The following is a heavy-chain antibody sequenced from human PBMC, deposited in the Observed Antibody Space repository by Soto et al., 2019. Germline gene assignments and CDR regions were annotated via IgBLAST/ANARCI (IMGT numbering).Heavy chain of an antibody. CDR2: ISAYNGNT. CDR3: AREFAVAGNAFDY. V-gene: IGHV1-18*01. CDR1: GYTFTSYR. D-gene: IGHD6-19*01. J-gene: IGHJ4*02. Sequence: PVKLSRKASGYTFTSYRISRRSLAPGQGLEWMGWISAYNGNTNYAQKLQGRVTMTTDTSTSTAYMELRSLRSDGTAVYYCAREFAVAGNAFDYWGQGTLVTVSS.